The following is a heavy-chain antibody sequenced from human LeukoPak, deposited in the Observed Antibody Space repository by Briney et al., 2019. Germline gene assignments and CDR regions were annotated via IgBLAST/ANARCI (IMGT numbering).Heavy chain of an antibody. CDR2: INHNGNVN. V-gene: IGHV3-7*03. Sequence: GGSLRLSCAASGFTFSSYWMNWARQAPGKGLEWVASINHNGNVNYYVDSVKGRFTISRDNAKNSLYLQMNSLKTEDTAVYYCTRDQKVPAAFYYYYYGMDVWGQGTTVTVSS. CDR1: GFTFSSYW. D-gene: IGHD2-2*01. CDR3: TRDQKVPAAFYYYYYGMDV. J-gene: IGHJ6*02.